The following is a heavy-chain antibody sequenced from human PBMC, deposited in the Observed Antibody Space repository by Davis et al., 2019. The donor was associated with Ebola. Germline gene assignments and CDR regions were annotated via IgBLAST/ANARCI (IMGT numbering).Heavy chain of an antibody. D-gene: IGHD2/OR15-2a*01. Sequence: ETLSLTCTVSGGSINNYFWSWIRQPPGKGLEWVSVIYSDGTTYFADSVKGRFAISRDNSKNTLHLQMNSLRVEDTAMYYCVKDTSNIWFDVWGQGTLVTVSA. CDR1: GGSINNYF. CDR2: IYSDGTT. V-gene: IGHV3-53*01. J-gene: IGHJ3*01. CDR3: VKDTSNIWFDV.